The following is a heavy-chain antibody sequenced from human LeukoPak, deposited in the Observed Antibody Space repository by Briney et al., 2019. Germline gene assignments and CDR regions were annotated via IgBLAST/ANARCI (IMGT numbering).Heavy chain of an antibody. Sequence: RGESLKISCKGSGYSFTSYWIGWVRQMPGKGLEWMGIIYPGDSDTRYSPSFQGQVTISADKSISTAYLQWSSLKASDTAMYYCARLQKSMIAVAAGAGGLDYWGQGTLVTVSS. CDR1: GYSFTSYW. CDR3: ARLQKSMIAVAAGAGGLDY. J-gene: IGHJ4*02. V-gene: IGHV5-51*01. CDR2: IYPGDSDT. D-gene: IGHD3-22*01.